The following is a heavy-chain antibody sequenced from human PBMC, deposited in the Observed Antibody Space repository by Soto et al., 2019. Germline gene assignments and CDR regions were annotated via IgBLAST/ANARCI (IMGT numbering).Heavy chain of an antibody. D-gene: IGHD5-12*01. CDR1: GGTFSSYA. V-gene: IGHV1-69*10. Sequence: ASVKVSCKASGGTFSSYAISWVRQAPGQGLEWMGGIIPILGIANYAQKFQGRVTITADISTSTAYMELSSLRSEDTAVYYGAKAEATAARVGYYGMDVWGQGTTVTVSS. CDR2: IIPILGIA. CDR3: AKAEATAARVGYYGMDV. J-gene: IGHJ6*02.